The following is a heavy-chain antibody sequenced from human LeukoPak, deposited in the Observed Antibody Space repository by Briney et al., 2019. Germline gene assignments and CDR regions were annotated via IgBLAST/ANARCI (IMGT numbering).Heavy chain of an antibody. CDR1: GFTFDDYA. D-gene: IGHD1-26*01. CDR3: ATGGSYSVNYYFDY. V-gene: IGHV3-9*01. J-gene: IGHJ4*02. Sequence: GGPLRLSCAASGFTFDDYAMHWVRQAPGKGLEWVSGISWNSGSIGYADSVKGRFTISRDNAKNSLYLQMNSLRAEDTALYYCATGGSYSVNYYFDYWGQGTLVTVSS. CDR2: ISWNSGSI.